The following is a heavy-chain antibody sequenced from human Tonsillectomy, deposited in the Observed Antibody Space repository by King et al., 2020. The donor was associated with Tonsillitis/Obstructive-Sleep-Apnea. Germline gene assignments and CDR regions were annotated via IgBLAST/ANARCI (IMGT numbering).Heavy chain of an antibody. D-gene: IGHD2-15*01. CDR2: IIPILGIP. V-gene: IGHV1-69*04. CDR1: GGTFSSYA. CDR3: AREGVVVPAIGYYYMDV. J-gene: IGHJ6*03. Sequence: QLVQSGAEVKKPGSSVKVSCKASGGTFSSYAITWVRQAPGQGLEWMGRIIPILGIPNYAQKFQGRVTITADKSTSTAYMELSSLGSEDTAVYYCAREGVVVPAIGYYYMDVWGKGTTVTVSS.